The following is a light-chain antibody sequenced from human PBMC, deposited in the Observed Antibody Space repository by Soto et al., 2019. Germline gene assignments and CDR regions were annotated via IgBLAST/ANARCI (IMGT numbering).Light chain of an antibody. CDR2: DAS. CDR3: QQRSSWPLT. Sequence: EIVLTQSPATLSLSPGERATLSCRASQSVNTYFAWYQQKPVQATRLLNHDASSRSAGIPARFSGSGSGTYFTLTISSLEPEDVAIYYCQQRSSWPLTFGHGTRVEI. J-gene: IGKJ1*01. V-gene: IGKV3-11*01. CDR1: QSVNTY.